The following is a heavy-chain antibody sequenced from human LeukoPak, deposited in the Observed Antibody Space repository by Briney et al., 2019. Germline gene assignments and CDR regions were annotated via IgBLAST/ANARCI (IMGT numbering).Heavy chain of an antibody. CDR2: ISSSSSYI. D-gene: IGHD1-1*01. Sequence: GGSLRLCCAASGFTFSSYSMNWARQAPGKGLEWVSSISSSSSYIYYADSVKGRFTISRDNAKNSLYLQMNSLRAEDTAVYYCARDTNTRGDYWGQGTLVTVSS. V-gene: IGHV3-21*01. CDR3: ARDTNTRGDY. J-gene: IGHJ4*02. CDR1: GFTFSSYS.